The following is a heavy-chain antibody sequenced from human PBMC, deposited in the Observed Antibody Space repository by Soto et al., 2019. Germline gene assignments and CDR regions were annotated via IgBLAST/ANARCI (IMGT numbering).Heavy chain of an antibody. CDR3: VSAHALGFSNWFDP. J-gene: IGHJ5*02. CDR1: GYIFSANY. Sequence: GASVKVSCKASGYIFSANYIHWVRQAPGQGLEWLGWINPHSGATNYAQKFLGRVTMSADTAASTAYMDLARLKSDDTAVYYCVSAHALGFSNWFDPWGGGTLVTVSS. CDR2: INPHSGAT. V-gene: IGHV1-2*02. D-gene: IGHD3-10*01.